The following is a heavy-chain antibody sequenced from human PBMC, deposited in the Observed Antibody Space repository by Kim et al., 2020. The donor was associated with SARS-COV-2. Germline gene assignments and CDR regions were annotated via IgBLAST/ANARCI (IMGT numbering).Heavy chain of an antibody. D-gene: IGHD1-26*01. J-gene: IGHJ3*02. CDR3: ARQNTVGNVFDI. Sequence: SETLSLTCTVSGGSINTGGYYWTWIRQRPGKGLEWIGFTYHTGSAYYDPSLQSRVNISVDKSVNQFSLKLRSVTVADTAMYYCARQNTVGNVFDIWGQGTMVTVSS. V-gene: IGHV4-31*03. CDR2: TYHTGSA. CDR1: GGSINTGGYY.